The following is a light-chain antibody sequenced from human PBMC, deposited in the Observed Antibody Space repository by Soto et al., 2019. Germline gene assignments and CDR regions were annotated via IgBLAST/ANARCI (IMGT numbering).Light chain of an antibody. V-gene: IGLV1-47*01. CDR3: AAWDNSLSGYV. CDR1: TSNIGSNY. Sequence: QSVLTQPPSASGTPGQRVTISCSGSTSNIGSNYVYWFQLLPGPAPKLLIYRNNQRPSGVPDRFSGSKSGTSASLAISGLRSEDEADYCCAAWDNSLSGYVFATGTKVTVL. CDR2: RNN. J-gene: IGLJ1*01.